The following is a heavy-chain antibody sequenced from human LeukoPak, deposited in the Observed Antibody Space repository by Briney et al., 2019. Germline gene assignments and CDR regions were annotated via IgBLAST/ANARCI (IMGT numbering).Heavy chain of an antibody. CDR1: GFTFDNYV. J-gene: IGHJ4*02. V-gene: IGHV3-9*01. CDR2: ITPNSGGV. Sequence: SLRLSCAASGFTFDNYVMHWVRLVPGKGLECVSSITPNSGGVGYAASVKGRFTISRDNARNSLYLQMNSLKAEDTALYYCVKDAPNGSIGYWGQGTLVTVSS. D-gene: IGHD2/OR15-2a*01. CDR3: VKDAPNGSIGY.